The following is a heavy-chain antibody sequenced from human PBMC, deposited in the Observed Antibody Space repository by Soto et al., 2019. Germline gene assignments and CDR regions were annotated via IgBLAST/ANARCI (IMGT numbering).Heavy chain of an antibody. D-gene: IGHD2-2*01. CDR3: AKDQCTTSCSCDN. CDR1: GFTFSSYG. Sequence: ESGGGVVQPGRSLRLSCAASGFTFSSYGMHWVRLAPGKGLEWVAVISYDGSNKYYADSVKGRFTISRDNSKNTLYLQMNSLRGEDAAVYFCAKDQCTTSCSCDNWGQGTLVTVSS. V-gene: IGHV3-30*18. J-gene: IGHJ4*02. CDR2: ISYDGSNK.